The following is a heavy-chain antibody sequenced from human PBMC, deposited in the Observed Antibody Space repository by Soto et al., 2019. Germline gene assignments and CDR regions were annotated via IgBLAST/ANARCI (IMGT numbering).Heavy chain of an antibody. CDR1: GFTVSSNY. V-gene: IGHV3-53*01. CDR3: ASIAALHYYYGMDV. J-gene: IGHJ6*02. D-gene: IGHD6-25*01. CDR2: IYSGGST. Sequence: EVQLVESGGGLIQPGGSLRLSRAASGFTVSSNYMSWVRQAPGKGLEWVSVIYSGGSTYYADSVKGRFTISRDNSKNTLYLQMNSLRAEDTAVYYCASIAALHYYYGMDVWGQGTTVTVSS.